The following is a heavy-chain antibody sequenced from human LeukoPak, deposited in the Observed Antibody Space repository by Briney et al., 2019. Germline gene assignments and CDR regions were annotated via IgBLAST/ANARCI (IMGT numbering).Heavy chain of an antibody. CDR2: IKQDGSEK. D-gene: IGHD2-15*01. CDR1: GFTVSSNS. J-gene: IGHJ5*02. CDR3: ARADCSGGSCLFDP. V-gene: IGHV3-7*04. Sequence: GGSLRLSCTVSGFTVSSNSMSWVRQAPGKGLEWVANIKQDGSEKYYVDSVKGRFTISRDNAKNSLYLQMNSLRAEDTAVYYCARADCSGGSCLFDPWGQGTLVTVSS.